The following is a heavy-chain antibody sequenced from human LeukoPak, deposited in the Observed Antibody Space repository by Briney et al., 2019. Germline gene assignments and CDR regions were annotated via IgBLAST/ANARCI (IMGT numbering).Heavy chain of an antibody. D-gene: IGHD6-6*01. CDR2: IQYDGSYY. Sequence: GGSLRLSCAASGFRFSAYGMYCVRQAPGKGLEWVAFIQYDGSYYYYGDSVKGRFTISRDNSKNTLYLQMNSLRAEDTAVYYCSTYSSSQGHWGQGTLVTVSS. V-gene: IGHV3-30*02. J-gene: IGHJ4*02. CDR1: GFRFSAYG. CDR3: STYSSSQGH.